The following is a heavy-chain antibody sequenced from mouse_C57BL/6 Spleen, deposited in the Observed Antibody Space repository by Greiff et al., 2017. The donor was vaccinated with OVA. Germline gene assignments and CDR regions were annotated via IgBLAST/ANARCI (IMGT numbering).Heavy chain of an antibody. CDR1: GYTFTSYW. CDR2: IDPSDSYT. Sequence: VQLQQPGAELVMPGASVKLSCKASGYTFTSYWMHWVKQRPGQGLEWIGEIDPSDSYTNYNQKFKGKSTLTVDKSSSTAYMQLSSLTSEDSAVYYCARGDGNSFAYWGQGTLVTVSA. D-gene: IGHD2-1*01. V-gene: IGHV1-69*01. CDR3: ARGDGNSFAY. J-gene: IGHJ3*01.